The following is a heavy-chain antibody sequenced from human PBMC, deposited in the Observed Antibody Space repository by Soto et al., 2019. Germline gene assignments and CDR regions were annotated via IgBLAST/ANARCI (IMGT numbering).Heavy chain of an antibody. CDR2: IGRDGIYT. D-gene: IGHD2-2*01. Sequence: EVQLVESGGAVVQPGGSLRLSCAASGFTFDDFSMHWVRQAPGKGLEWVSLIGRDGIYTYYADSVKGRFTISRDNSKNSLYLQMNSLRTEDTAFYVCAKEKHDASWTAFDYWGQGTLVTVSS. V-gene: IGHV3-43*01. J-gene: IGHJ4*02. CDR3: AKEKHDASWTAFDY. CDR1: GFTFDDFS.